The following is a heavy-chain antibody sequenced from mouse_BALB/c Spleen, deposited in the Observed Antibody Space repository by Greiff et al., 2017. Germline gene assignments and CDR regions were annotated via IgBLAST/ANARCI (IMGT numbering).Heavy chain of an antibody. D-gene: IGHD2-14*01. V-gene: IGHV7-3*02. J-gene: IGHJ3*01. CDR3: ARDMEGYEAWFAY. Sequence: EVQRVESGGGLVQPGGSLRLSCATPGFTFTDYYMSWVRQPPGKALEWLGFIRNKANGYTTEYSASVKGRFTISRDNSQSILYLQMNTLRAEDSATYYGARDMEGYEAWFAYWGQGTLVTVSA. CDR2: IRNKANGYTT. CDR1: GFTFTDYY.